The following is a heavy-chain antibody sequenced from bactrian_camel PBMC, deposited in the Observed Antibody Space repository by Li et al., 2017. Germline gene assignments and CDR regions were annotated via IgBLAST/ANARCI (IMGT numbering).Heavy chain of an antibody. V-gene: IGHV3S55*01. J-gene: IGHJ4*01. D-gene: IGHD5*01. Sequence: VQLVESGGGSVQAGGSLTLSCAASRFIYVTYCMGWYRQAPGKEREGVASIDSDGRTSYADSVKGRFTISKGNAKNTLYLQMNSLKPEDTAMYYCAAGKGVWLGTLCAVVRISTGARGPRSPSPQ. CDR2: IDSDGRT. CDR1: RFIYVTYC. CDR3: AAGKGVWLGTLCAVVRIST.